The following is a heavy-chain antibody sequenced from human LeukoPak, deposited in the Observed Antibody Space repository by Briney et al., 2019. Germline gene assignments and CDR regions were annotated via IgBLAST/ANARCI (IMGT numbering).Heavy chain of an antibody. Sequence: SETLSLTCTVSGGSISSYYWSWIRQPPGKGLEWIGYIYYSGSTNYNPSLKSRVTISVDTSKNQFSLKLCYVTAADTAVYYCARARDYDFWSGYLTSGGLFDYWGQGTLVTVSS. D-gene: IGHD3-3*01. V-gene: IGHV4-59*01. CDR3: ARARDYDFWSGYLTSGGLFDY. CDR1: GGSISSYY. J-gene: IGHJ4*02. CDR2: IYYSGST.